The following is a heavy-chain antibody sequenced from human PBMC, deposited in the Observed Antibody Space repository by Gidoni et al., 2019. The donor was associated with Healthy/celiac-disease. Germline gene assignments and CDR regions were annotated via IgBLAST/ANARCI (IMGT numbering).Heavy chain of an antibody. D-gene: IGHD2-15*01. CDR1: GFTFSSYA. CDR3: VKDRGGRPFRDAFDI. Sequence: EVQLVASGGGLVQPGGSLRLSCSASGFTFSSYATHWVRQAPGKGLEYVSAISSNGGSTYYADSVKGRYTISRDNSKNTLYLQMSSLGAEDTAVYYCVKDRGGRPFRDAFDIWGQGTMVTVSS. V-gene: IGHV3-64D*06. J-gene: IGHJ3*02. CDR2: ISSNGGST.